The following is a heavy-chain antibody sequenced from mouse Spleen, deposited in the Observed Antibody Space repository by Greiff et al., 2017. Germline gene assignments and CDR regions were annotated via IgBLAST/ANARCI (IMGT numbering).Heavy chain of an antibody. Sequence: VQLQQPGAELVKPGASVKMSCKASGYTFTSYWITWVKQRPGQGLEWIGDIYPGSGSTNYNEKFKSKATLTVDTSSSTAYMQLSSLTSEDSAVYYCARGGYYPPWFAYWGQGTLVTVSA. V-gene: IGHV1-55*01. J-gene: IGHJ3*01. CDR1: GYTFTSYW. CDR3: ARGGYYPPWFAY. D-gene: IGHD1-1*01. CDR2: IYPGSGST.